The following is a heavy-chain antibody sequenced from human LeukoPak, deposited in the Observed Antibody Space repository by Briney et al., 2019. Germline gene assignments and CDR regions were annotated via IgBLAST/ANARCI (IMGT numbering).Heavy chain of an antibody. D-gene: IGHD4/OR15-4a*01. Sequence: GGSLRLSCSGFGLSVSTNYMTWVRQAPGKGLQWLSIIFAGGGTKYADSVKDRFTISRDISMNTVFLQMNNLRAEDTAVYYCARVEGGDNGGKIDDWGQGTLVTVSS. CDR1: GLSVSTNY. CDR3: ARVEGGDNGGKIDD. J-gene: IGHJ4*02. CDR2: IFAGGGT. V-gene: IGHV3-53*01.